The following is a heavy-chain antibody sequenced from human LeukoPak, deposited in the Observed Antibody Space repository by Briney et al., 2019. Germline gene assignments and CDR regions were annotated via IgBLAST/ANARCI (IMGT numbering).Heavy chain of an antibody. CDR3: ARDYSDSSGYYYFDY. CDR1: GFTVSSNY. CDR2: IYSGGST. V-gene: IGHV3-53*01. J-gene: IGHJ4*02. Sequence: GGSLRLSCAASGFTVSSNYMSWVRQAPGKGLEWVSVIYSGGSTYYADSVKGRFTISRDNAKNSLYLQMNSLRAEDTAVYYCARDYSDSSGYYYFDYWGQGTLVTVSS. D-gene: IGHD3-22*01.